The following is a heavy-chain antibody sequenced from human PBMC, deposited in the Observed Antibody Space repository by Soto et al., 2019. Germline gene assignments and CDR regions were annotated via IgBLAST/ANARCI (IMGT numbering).Heavy chain of an antibody. J-gene: IGHJ6*01. V-gene: IGHV3-53*01. Sequence: PGGSLRLCCASSGFPVSSNYMSWVRQAPGKGLEWVSVIYSGGSTYYADSEKGRFTISRDNSKNTLYLQMNSLRAEDTAVYYCAKTIIRTTWAYYYGMGGWGQG. CDR1: GFPVSSNY. CDR2: IYSGGST. CDR3: AKTIIRTTWAYYYGMGG. D-gene: IGHD2-21*01.